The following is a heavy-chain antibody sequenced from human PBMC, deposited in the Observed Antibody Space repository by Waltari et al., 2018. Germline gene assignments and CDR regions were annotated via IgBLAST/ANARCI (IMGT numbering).Heavy chain of an antibody. D-gene: IGHD6-19*01. Sequence: QVLLVQSGAEVKKPGASVRVSCKASGYNFNDYYMQWVRQAPGQGLEWMGWIRPNSGDTKLLQGFKGRVTLSRDTSINTAYMELSSLTSDDTAVYYCARATDRYSSADWGQGTLVTVS. CDR2: IRPNSGDT. CDR1: GYNFNDYY. CDR3: ARATDRYSSAD. J-gene: IGHJ4*02. V-gene: IGHV1-2*02.